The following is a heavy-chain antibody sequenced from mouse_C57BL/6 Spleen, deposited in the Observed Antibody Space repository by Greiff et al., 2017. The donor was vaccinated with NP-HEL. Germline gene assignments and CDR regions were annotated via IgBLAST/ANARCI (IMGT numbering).Heavy chain of an antibody. J-gene: IGHJ4*01. CDR1: GFTFSSYG. V-gene: IGHV5-6*01. Sequence: EVQVVESGGDLVKPGGSLKLSCAASGFTFSSYGMSWVRQTPDKRLEWVATISSGGSYTYYPDSVKGRFTISRDNAKNTLYLHMSSLKAEDTAMYYCARPLGRGYAMDYWGQGTSVTVSS. CDR3: ARPLGRGYAMDY. CDR2: ISSGGSYT. D-gene: IGHD4-1*01.